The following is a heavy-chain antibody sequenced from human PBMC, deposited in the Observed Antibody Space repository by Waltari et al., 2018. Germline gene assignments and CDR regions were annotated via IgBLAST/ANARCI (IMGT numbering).Heavy chain of an antibody. CDR3: AKPAGYSSSWYEN. Sequence: EVQLVESGGGLVQPGGSLRLSCAASGFTFSSYAMRWVRKAPGKGLELVSAISGIGGSTYYADSVKGRFTISRDNSKNTLYLQMNSLRAEDTAVYYCAKPAGYSSSWYENWGQGTLVTVSS. D-gene: IGHD6-13*01. CDR1: GFTFSSYA. J-gene: IGHJ4*02. V-gene: IGHV3-23*04. CDR2: ISGIGGST.